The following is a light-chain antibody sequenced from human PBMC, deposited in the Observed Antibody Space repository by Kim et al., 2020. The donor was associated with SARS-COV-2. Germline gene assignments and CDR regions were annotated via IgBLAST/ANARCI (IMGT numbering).Light chain of an antibody. V-gene: IGKV3-11*01. CDR3: QHHSNWPSLT. Sequence: SPRHGATLSCRASPSVSSSVPWYQQKPGQAPRVLIYDAANGATGIPARFSGSGSGTDFTLTISSLEPEDFAVYYCQHHSNWPSLTFGGGTKVDIK. CDR2: DAA. J-gene: IGKJ4*01. CDR1: PSVSSS.